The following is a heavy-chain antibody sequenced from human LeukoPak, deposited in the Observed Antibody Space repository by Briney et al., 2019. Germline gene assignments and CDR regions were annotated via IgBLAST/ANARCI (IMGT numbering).Heavy chain of an antibody. CDR1: GYTFTGYY. CDR3: ARDHGDYVQYNWFDP. Sequence: ASVKVSCKASGYTFTGYYMHWVRQPPGQGLEWLGWLNPNSGGTKYAQKFQGRVTMTRDTSIRTAYMELSGLKSDDTAVYYCARDHGDYVQYNWFDPWGQGTLVTVSS. D-gene: IGHD4-17*01. J-gene: IGHJ5*02. CDR2: LNPNSGGT. V-gene: IGHV1-2*02.